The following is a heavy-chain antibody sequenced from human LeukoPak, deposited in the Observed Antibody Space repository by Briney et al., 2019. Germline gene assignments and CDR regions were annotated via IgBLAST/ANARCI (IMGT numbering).Heavy chain of an antibody. D-gene: IGHD4-17*01. Sequence: SVKVSCKASGGTFSSYAISWVRQAPGQGLEWMGGIIPIFGTANYAQKFQGRVTITTDESTSTAYMELSSLRSEDTAVYYCARGGLMTTVTTELGYWGQGTLVTVSS. CDR3: ARGGLMTTVTTELGY. CDR1: GGTFSSYA. J-gene: IGHJ4*02. CDR2: IIPIFGTA. V-gene: IGHV1-69*05.